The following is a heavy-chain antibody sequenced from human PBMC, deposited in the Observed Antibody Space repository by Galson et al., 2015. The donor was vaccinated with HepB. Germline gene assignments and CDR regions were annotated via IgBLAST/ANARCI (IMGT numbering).Heavy chain of an antibody. CDR2: TYYRSKWYN. CDR1: GDSVSSNSAA. J-gene: IGHJ4*02. D-gene: IGHD3-10*01. Sequence: CAISGDSVSSNSAAWNWIRQSPSRGLEWLGRTYYRSKWYNDYAVSVKSRITINPDTSKNQFSLQLNSVTPEDTAVYYCARETYYYGSGSYYHTNYFDYWGQGTLVTVSS. V-gene: IGHV6-1*01. CDR3: ARETYYYGSGSYYHTNYFDY.